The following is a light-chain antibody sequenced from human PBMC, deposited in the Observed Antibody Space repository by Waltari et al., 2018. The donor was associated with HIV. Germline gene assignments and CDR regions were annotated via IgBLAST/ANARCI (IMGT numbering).Light chain of an antibody. V-gene: IGLV2-11*01. J-gene: IGLJ1*01. Sequence: QSALTQPRSVSGSPGQSVTISCTGTSSDVGGYNYVSWYKQHPGKVPKLMFYDVCKRPSGVPDRFSGSKSGNTASLTISGLQAEDEADYYCCSYAGSSYVFGTGTKVTVL. CDR3: CSYAGSSYV. CDR1: SSDVGGYNY. CDR2: DVC.